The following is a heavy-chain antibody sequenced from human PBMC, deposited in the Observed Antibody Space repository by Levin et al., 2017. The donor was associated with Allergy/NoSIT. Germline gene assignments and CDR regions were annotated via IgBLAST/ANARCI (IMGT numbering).Heavy chain of an antibody. CDR1: GFSLSTSGMC. J-gene: IGHJ3*01. D-gene: IGHD6-19*01. V-gene: IGHV2-70*16. CDR2: IDWDDSK. Sequence: QTLSLTCTFSGFSLSTSGMCVIWIRQPPGKALEWLARIDWDDSKFHSTSLKTRLTISKDASTNQVVLTLTNMDPVDTATYYCARKWAGTDDAFDVWGQGTMVTVSS. CDR3: ARKWAGTDDAFDV.